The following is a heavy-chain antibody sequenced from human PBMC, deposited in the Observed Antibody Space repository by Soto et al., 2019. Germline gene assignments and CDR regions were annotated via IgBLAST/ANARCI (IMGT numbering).Heavy chain of an antibody. D-gene: IGHD6-19*01. CDR2: ISGSGGST. V-gene: IGHV3-23*01. CDR3: AKRTGHIAVAGTFDY. Sequence: AGGSLRLSCAASGFTFSRYAMSWVSQAPGKGLEWVSAISGSGGSTYYADSVKGRFTISRDNSKNTLYLQMNSLRAEDTAVYYCAKRTGHIAVAGTFDYWGQGTLVTVSS. J-gene: IGHJ4*02. CDR1: GFTFSRYA.